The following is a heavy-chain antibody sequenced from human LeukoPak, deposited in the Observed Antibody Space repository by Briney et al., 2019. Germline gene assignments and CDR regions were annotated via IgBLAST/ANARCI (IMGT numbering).Heavy chain of an antibody. CDR2: IYHSGST. CDR1: AGSISSGGYS. J-gene: IGHJ4*02. CDR3: ARSGWLQSFDY. Sequence: TLSLTCAVSAGSISSGGYSWSWIRQPPGKGLEWIGYIYHSGSTYYNPSLKSRVTISVDRSKNQFSLKLSSVTAADTAVYYCARSGWLQSFDYWGQGTLVTVSS. V-gene: IGHV4-30-2*01. D-gene: IGHD5-24*01.